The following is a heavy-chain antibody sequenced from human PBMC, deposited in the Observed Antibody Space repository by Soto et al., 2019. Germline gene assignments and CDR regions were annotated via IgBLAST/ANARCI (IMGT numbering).Heavy chain of an antibody. CDR1: GFTFGDYA. Sequence: GGSLRLSCAASGFTFGDYAMQWVRQAPGKGLEWVSAISWNSGSIDYADSVKGRFTISRDNAKNSLYLQMNGLRAEDTALYYCAKSHTTSGWYVTTDYWGQGTRVNVSS. V-gene: IGHV3-9*01. J-gene: IGHJ4*02. CDR2: ISWNSGSI. D-gene: IGHD6-19*01. CDR3: AKSHTTSGWYVTTDY.